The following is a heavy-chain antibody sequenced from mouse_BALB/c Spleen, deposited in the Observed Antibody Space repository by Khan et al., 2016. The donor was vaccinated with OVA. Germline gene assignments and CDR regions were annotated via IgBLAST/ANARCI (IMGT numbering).Heavy chain of an antibody. Sequence: EVQLQESGPSLVKPSQTLSLTCSVTGDSITSGYWSWIRKFPGNKLEYMGYMIYTGYTDYNPSLKSRIAITRQTSKNQYYLHLNSMTAEDTATYYCARSTYRYAFAYWGQGTLVTVSA. J-gene: IGHJ3*01. D-gene: IGHD2-14*01. CDR3: ARSTYRYAFAY. CDR2: MIYTGYT. V-gene: IGHV3-8*02. CDR1: GDSITSGY.